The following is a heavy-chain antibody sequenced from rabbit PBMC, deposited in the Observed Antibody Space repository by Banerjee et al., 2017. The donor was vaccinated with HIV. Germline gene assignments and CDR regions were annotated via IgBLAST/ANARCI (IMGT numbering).Heavy chain of an antibody. CDR3: ARPEVSSGWAINL. D-gene: IGHD4-1*01. Sequence: QEQLVESGGGLVHPEGSLTLTCTASGFSFSSSYWICWVRQAPGKGLEWIACIYTGSSGSTYYASWAKGRFTISKTSSTTVTLQMTSLTAADTATYFCARPEVSSGWAINLWGQGTLVTVS. CDR2: IYTGSSGST. J-gene: IGHJ4*01. CDR1: GFSFSSSYW. V-gene: IGHV1S45*01.